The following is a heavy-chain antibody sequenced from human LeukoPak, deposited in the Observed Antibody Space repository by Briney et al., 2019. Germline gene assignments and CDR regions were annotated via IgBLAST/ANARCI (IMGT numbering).Heavy chain of an antibody. CDR3: AREGYYDSSGPSDAFDI. D-gene: IGHD3-22*01. CDR2: IYTRGST. V-gene: IGHV4-4*07. CDR1: GGSISSFY. Sequence: SETLSLTCSVSGGSISSFYCNWIRQPAGKGLEWLGRIYTRGSTIYNPSLKSRATISVDKSKNQFSLTLSSVTAADTAVYYCAREGYYDSSGPSDAFDIWGQGTMVTVSS. J-gene: IGHJ3*02.